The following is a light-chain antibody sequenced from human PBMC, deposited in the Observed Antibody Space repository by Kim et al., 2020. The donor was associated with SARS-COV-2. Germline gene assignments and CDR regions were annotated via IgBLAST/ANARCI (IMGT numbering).Light chain of an antibody. CDR3: AAWDDSLNAWL. V-gene: IGLV1-44*01. CDR2: SND. J-gene: IGLJ3*02. Sequence: QSVLTQPPSASGTPGQRVTVSCSGSSSNIGSNTVNWYQQLTGTAPKLLIYSNDRRPSGVPDRFSGSKSGTSASLAISGLQSEDEADYYCAAWDDSLNAWLFGGGTQLTVL. CDR1: SSNIGSNT.